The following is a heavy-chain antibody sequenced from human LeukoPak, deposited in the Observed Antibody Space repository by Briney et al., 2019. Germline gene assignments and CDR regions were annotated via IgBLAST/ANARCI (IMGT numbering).Heavy chain of an antibody. CDR1: GFTFSSYA. D-gene: IGHD6-19*01. Sequence: GVSLRLSCAASGFTFSSYAMSWVRQAPGKGMEWVSAISGSGGSTYYADSVKGRFTISRDNSKNTLYLQMNSLRAEDTAVYYCAKGLAVAGGEYWGQGTLVTVSS. CDR2: ISGSGGST. J-gene: IGHJ4*02. CDR3: AKGLAVAGGEY. V-gene: IGHV3-23*01.